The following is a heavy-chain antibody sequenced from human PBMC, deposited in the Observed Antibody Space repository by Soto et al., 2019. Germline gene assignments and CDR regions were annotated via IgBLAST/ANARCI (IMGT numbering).Heavy chain of an antibody. D-gene: IGHD3-10*01. CDR3: ARITYYGSGSYYLNDY. CDR2: IFSNDEK. V-gene: IGHV2-26*01. CDR1: GFSLSNARMG. Sequence: SGPTLVNPTETLTLTCTVSGFSLSNARMGVSWIRQPPGKALEWLAHIFSNDEKSYSTSLKSRLTISQDTSKSQVVLTMTNMDPVDTATYYCARITYYGSGSYYLNDYWGQGTLVTVSS. J-gene: IGHJ4*02.